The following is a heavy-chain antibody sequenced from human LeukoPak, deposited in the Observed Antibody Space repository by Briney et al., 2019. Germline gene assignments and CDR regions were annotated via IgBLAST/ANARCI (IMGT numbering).Heavy chain of an antibody. Sequence: GASVKVSCKASGYTFTSYAMNWVRQAPGQGLEWMGWINTNTGNPTYAQGFTGRFVFSLDTSVSTAYLQISSLKAEDTAVYYCARNDFWSGYYVADHYYYMDVWGKGTTVIVSS. D-gene: IGHD3-3*01. CDR1: GYTFTSYA. CDR2: INTNTGNP. J-gene: IGHJ6*03. CDR3: ARNDFWSGYYVADHYYYMDV. V-gene: IGHV7-4-1*02.